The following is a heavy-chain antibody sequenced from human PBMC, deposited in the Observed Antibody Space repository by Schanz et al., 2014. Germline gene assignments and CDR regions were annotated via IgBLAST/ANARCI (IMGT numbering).Heavy chain of an antibody. V-gene: IGHV1-46*03. J-gene: IGHJ4*02. D-gene: IGHD6-13*01. CDR2: INPSSGTT. CDR1: GYTFTSYY. CDR3: ARDGEAAAGCDY. Sequence: QVQLVQSGAEVKKPGASVKVSCKASGYTFTSYYMHWFRQAPGQGLEWMGKINPSSGTTRIAQNFQGRLTVTRDTSTSTVNMELSSLRSEDTAVYYCARDGEAAAGCDYWGQGTLVTVSS.